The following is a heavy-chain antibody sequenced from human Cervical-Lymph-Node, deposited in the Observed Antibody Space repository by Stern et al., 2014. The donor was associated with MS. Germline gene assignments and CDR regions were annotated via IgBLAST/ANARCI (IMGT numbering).Heavy chain of an antibody. J-gene: IGHJ4*02. CDR3: ARDRDFSSWGDFDY. CDR1: GYTFTGYY. Sequence: QMQLVQSGAEMKTPGASVKVSCKASGYTFTGYYVQWVRQAPGQGLEWMGWIIPKRGDTNYAQKFQGRVTMTRDTSISTAYMELSSLRFDDTATYYCARDRDFSSWGDFDYWGQGTLVTVSS. CDR2: IIPKRGDT. D-gene: IGHD6-13*01. V-gene: IGHV1-2*02.